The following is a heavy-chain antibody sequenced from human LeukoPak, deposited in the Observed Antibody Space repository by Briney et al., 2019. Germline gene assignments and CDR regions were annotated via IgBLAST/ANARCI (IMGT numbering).Heavy chain of an antibody. D-gene: IGHD1-26*01. CDR2: ISGSGGST. CDR3: AKPGSKWELRPDNFDY. J-gene: IGHJ4*02. CDR1: GFTFSSYA. Sequence: GGSLRLSCAASGFTFSSYAMSWVRQAPGKGLEWVSAISGSGGSTYYADSVKGRFTISRDNSKNTLYLQMNSLRAEDTAVYYCAKPGSKWELRPDNFDYWGQGTLVTVSS. V-gene: IGHV3-23*01.